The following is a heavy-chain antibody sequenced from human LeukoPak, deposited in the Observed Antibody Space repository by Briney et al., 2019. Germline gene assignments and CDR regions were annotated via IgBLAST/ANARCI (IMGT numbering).Heavy chain of an antibody. Sequence: EASVKVSCKASAYTFTGYYMHWVRQAPGQGLEWMGWINPNSGGTNFAQKFQGRVAMTRDTSISTAYMELGSLRSDDAAVYYCARARWQLVPYFDSWGQGTLVTVSS. J-gene: IGHJ4*02. CDR1: AYTFTGYY. D-gene: IGHD6-6*01. CDR2: INPNSGGT. V-gene: IGHV1-2*02. CDR3: ARARWQLVPYFDS.